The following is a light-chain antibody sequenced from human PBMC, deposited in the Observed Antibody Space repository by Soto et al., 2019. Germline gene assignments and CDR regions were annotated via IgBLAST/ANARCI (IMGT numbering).Light chain of an antibody. V-gene: IGKV3-11*01. CDR1: QSVSDF. Sequence: EIVLTQSPGTLSLFPGERASLSCRSSQSVSDFLAWYQQKPGQAHRLLIYDAAKRAPGIPAMFSGSGSGTDFTLTISSLEPEDSAVYYCQQRSNRPIFTFGRGTKV. J-gene: IGKJ3*01. CDR2: DAA. CDR3: QQRSNRPIFT.